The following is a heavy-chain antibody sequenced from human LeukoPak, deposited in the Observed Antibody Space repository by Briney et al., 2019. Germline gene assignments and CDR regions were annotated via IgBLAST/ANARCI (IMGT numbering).Heavy chain of an antibody. CDR2: ICGRGVRT. Sequence: PRGALRVSCAQPGYSPTSATTSGGRATLGERLGWGSVICGRGVRTYYADSVKGGFTIPRDNSKNTRYLQMNSLRAADTAVYYWARGGVPYSTGSGMDVWGQGTLVTVSS. CDR3: ARGGVPYSTGSGMDV. J-gene: IGHJ4*01. CDR1: GYSPTSAT. V-gene: IGHV3-23*01. D-gene: IGHD6-25*01.